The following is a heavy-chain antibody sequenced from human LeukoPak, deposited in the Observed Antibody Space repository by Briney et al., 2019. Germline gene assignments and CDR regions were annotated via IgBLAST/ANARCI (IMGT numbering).Heavy chain of an antibody. Sequence: ASVKVSCKASGYTFTGYYMHWVRQAPGQGLEWMGRINPNSGGTNYAQKFQGRVTMTRDTSISTAYMELSRLRSDDTAVYYCARALNYYDSSGSAGYWGQGTLVTVSS. V-gene: IGHV1-2*06. D-gene: IGHD3-22*01. CDR3: ARALNYYDSSGSAGY. J-gene: IGHJ4*02. CDR1: GYTFTGYY. CDR2: INPNSGGT.